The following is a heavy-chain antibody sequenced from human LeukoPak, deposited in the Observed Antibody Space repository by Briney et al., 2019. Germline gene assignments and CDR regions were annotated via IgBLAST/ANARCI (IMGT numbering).Heavy chain of an antibody. CDR3: ARGSRGFTIFGVVTTQYYFDY. J-gene: IGHJ4*02. CDR2: MNPNSGNT. CDR1: GYTFTSYD. D-gene: IGHD3-3*01. V-gene: IGHV1-8*01. Sequence: GASVKVSCKASGYTFTSYDINWVRQATGQGLEWMGWMNPNSGNTGYAQKFQGRVTMTRNTSISTAYMERSSLRSEDTAVYYCARGSRGFTIFGVVTTQYYFDYWGQGTLVTVSS.